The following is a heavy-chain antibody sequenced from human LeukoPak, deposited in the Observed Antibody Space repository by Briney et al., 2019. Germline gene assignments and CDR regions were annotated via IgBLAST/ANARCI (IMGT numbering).Heavy chain of an antibody. J-gene: IGHJ4*02. CDR1: GFTFSSYG. CDR2: IRYDGNNK. V-gene: IGHV3-30*02. D-gene: IGHD4-11*01. CDR3: AKDRGVTTVTHFDY. Sequence: PGGSLRLSCAASGFTFSSYGMHWVRQAPGKGLEWVAFIRYDGNNKYYADSVKGRFTISRDNSKNTLYLQMNSLRAEDTAVYYCAKDRGVTTVTHFDYWGQGTLVTVSS.